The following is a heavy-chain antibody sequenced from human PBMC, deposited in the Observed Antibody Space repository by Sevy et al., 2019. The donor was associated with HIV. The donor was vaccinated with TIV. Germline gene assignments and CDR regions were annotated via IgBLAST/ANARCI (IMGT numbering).Heavy chain of an antibody. J-gene: IGHJ4*02. Sequence: ASVKVSCKSSGYPFSSYGITWVRQAPGQGLEWMGWISGYNGNIHYAQKFQGRVTMTTDTSTSTAYMELRSLRSDDTAVYYCARDPLVYDISGYLDFWGQGTLVTVSS. D-gene: IGHD3-22*01. CDR1: GYPFSSYG. CDR2: ISGYNGNI. CDR3: ARDPLVYDISGYLDF. V-gene: IGHV1-18*01.